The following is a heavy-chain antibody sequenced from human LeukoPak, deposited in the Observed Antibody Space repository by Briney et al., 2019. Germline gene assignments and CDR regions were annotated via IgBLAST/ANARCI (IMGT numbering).Heavy chain of an antibody. CDR3: TRLAGYSGYGTFDY. Sequence: GGSLRLSCTASGFTFGDYAMGWVRQAPGKGLEWVGFIRSKAYGGTTEYAASVKGRFTISRDDSKSIAYLQMNSLKTEDTAVYYCTRLAGYSGYGTFDYWGQGTLVTVSS. D-gene: IGHD5-12*01. V-gene: IGHV3-49*04. CDR2: IRSKAYGGTT. CDR1: GFTFGDYA. J-gene: IGHJ4*02.